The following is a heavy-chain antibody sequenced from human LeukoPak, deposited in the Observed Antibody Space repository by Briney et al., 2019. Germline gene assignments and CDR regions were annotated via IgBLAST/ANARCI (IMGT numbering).Heavy chain of an antibody. V-gene: IGHV3-21*01. J-gene: IGHJ3*02. D-gene: IGHD3-16*02. Sequence: GGSLRLYCAASGFTFSSYSMNWVRQALGKGLEWVSSISSSSSYIYYADSVKGRFTISRDNAKNSLYLQMNSLRAEDTAVYYCACGELSSKDAFDIWGQGTMVTVSS. CDR3: ACGELSSKDAFDI. CDR2: ISSSSSYI. CDR1: GFTFSSYS.